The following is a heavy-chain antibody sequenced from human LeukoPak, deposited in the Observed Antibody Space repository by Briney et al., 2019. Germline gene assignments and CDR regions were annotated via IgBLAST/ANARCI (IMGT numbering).Heavy chain of an antibody. CDR3: ARDPVATPDNDFDY. Sequence: GASVKVSCKASAYTFTGYYMHWVRQAPGQGLEWMGGIIPIFGTANYAQKFQGRVTITADESTSTAYMELSSLRSEDTAVYYCARDPVATPDNDFDYWGQGTLVTVSS. CDR2: IIPIFGTA. D-gene: IGHD5-12*01. V-gene: IGHV1-69*13. CDR1: AYTFTGYY. J-gene: IGHJ4*02.